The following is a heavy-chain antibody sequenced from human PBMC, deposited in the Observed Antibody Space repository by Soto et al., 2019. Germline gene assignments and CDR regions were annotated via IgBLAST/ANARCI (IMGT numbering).Heavy chain of an antibody. CDR2: ISDGGGST. CDR3: AKVPVSSIVVAAGGLYYGMDV. V-gene: IGHV3-23*01. Sequence: GGSLRLSCAASGFTFSSYAMNWVRQAPGKGLQWVSTISDGGGSTYYADSVKGRFTISRDNSKNTLYLQMNSLRAEDTAVYYCAKVPVSSIVVAAGGLYYGMDVWGQGTTVTVSS. J-gene: IGHJ6*02. D-gene: IGHD2-15*01. CDR1: GFTFSSYA.